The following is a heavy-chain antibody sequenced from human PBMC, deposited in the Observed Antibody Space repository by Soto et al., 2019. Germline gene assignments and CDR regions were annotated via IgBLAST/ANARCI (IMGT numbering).Heavy chain of an antibody. CDR2: INDSGRI. V-gene: IGHV4-34*01. Sequence: QVQLQQWGAGLLKPSETLSLTCAVYGEALNSYYWSWIRQPPGKGLEWIGEINDSGRINYNPPFRSRVTISAVASSMQFSLRLNSVTAADTAVYYCTRGQWSDRFLNWGQGTLLTVSS. CDR1: GEALNSYY. D-gene: IGHD2-15*01. J-gene: IGHJ4*02. CDR3: TRGQWSDRFLN.